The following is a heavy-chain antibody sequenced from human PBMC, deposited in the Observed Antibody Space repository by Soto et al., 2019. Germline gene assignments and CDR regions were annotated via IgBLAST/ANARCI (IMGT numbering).Heavy chain of an antibody. J-gene: IGHJ2*01. CDR1: GYTFTEYA. D-gene: IGHD3-3*01. V-gene: IGHV1-3*01. CDR3: ARSVTIFGVVSDTPFDL. CDR2: INAGNGET. Sequence: QVELVQSGTEVKKPGASVKLPCKASGYTFTEYAIHWLRQAPGHRLEWMGWINAGNGETKYSQKFQGRVTITRDTAANTAYKGLTNLTSEDTALYFCARSVTIFGVVSDTPFDLWGRGSLVSVSS.